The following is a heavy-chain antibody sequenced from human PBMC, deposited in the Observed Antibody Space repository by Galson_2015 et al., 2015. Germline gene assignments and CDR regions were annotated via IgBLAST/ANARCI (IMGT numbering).Heavy chain of an antibody. CDR3: AKGGQWIDDNYHTDV. V-gene: IGHV3-23*01. Sequence: SLRLSCAASGFTFSSYAMSWVRQAPGKGLVWVSGISSNEISTYYADSVKGRFTISRDNSKNTLFLEMNSLRAEDTAVYYCAKGGQWIDDNYHTDVWGKGTTVTVSS. J-gene: IGHJ6*03. D-gene: IGHD5-12*01. CDR1: GFTFSSYA. CDR2: ISSNEIST.